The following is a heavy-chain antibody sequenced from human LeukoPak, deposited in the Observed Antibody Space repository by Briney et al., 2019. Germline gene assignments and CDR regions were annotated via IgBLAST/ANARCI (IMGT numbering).Heavy chain of an antibody. D-gene: IGHD3-10*01. Sequence: PGGSLRLSCAASGFTFSSYEMNWVRQAPGKGLEWVSYISSSASIIYYADSVKGRFTISRDNAKNSLYLQMNSLRAEDTALYYCARSRYGSGSYTFDYWGQGTLVTVSS. J-gene: IGHJ4*02. CDR1: GFTFSSYE. V-gene: IGHV3-48*03. CDR3: ARSRYGSGSYTFDY. CDR2: ISSSASII.